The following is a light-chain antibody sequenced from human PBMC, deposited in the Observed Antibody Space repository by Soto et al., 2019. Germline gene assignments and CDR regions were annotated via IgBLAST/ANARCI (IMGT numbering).Light chain of an antibody. CDR1: KGITSY. Sequence: DIQMAPSPSSLSASIGDRITITCRASKGITSYLAWYQQKPGKVPKVLIYAASTLQSGFPSRFSGSGSGTEFTLTISGLQPEDVAIYCCQKYDGPPFTFGAGTTVDIK. V-gene: IGKV1-27*01. CDR2: AAS. J-gene: IGKJ3*01. CDR3: QKYDGPPFT.